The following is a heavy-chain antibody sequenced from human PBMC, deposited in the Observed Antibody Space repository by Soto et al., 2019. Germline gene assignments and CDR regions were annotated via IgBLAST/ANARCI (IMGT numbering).Heavy chain of an antibody. CDR2: ISAYNGNT. J-gene: IGHJ6*02. CDR1: GYSFTTYG. Sequence: QVQLVQSGGEVKKPGASVKVSCKTSGYSFTTYGISWVRQAPGQGLEWMGWISAYNGNTNYAQKLQGRVTMPTDTYTSTAYMELRSLRSDDTAVYYCAREGPAPYYYSGMDVWGQGSTVTVSS. V-gene: IGHV1-18*01. CDR3: AREGPAPYYYSGMDV.